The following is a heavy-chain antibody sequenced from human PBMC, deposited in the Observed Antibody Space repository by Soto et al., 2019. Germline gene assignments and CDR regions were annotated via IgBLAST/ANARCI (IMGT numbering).Heavy chain of an antibody. J-gene: IGHJ6*02. CDR2: ILPIFGTT. CDR3: ARDETGDSYYYYYGMDV. Sequence: QVQLVQSGAEVKKPGSSVKVSCKASGGTFNTYNINWVRQAPGQGLEWMGGILPIFGTTNYAQRFQGRVPITADDSTSTAYMELSSLRAEDTAVYYCARDETGDSYYYYYGMDVWGQGTTVTVTS. V-gene: IGHV1-69*01. CDR1: GGTFNTYN. D-gene: IGHD7-27*01.